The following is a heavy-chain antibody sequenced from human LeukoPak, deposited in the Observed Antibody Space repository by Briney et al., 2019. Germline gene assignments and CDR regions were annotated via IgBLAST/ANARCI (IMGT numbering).Heavy chain of an antibody. CDR1: GYYFTNYW. Sequence: GESLKISCEASGYYFTNYWIGWVRQMPGNGLEWMGIIYPADSDTKYSPSLQGQVTISADKSISTAYLQWSSLKASDTAMYYCARLRKGWFGDLSFDYWGQGTTVTVSS. V-gene: IGHV5-51*01. CDR3: ARLRKGWFGDLSFDY. J-gene: IGHJ4*02. D-gene: IGHD3-10*01. CDR2: IYPADSDT.